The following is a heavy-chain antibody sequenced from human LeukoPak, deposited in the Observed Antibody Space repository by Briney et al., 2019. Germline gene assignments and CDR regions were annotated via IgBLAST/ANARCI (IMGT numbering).Heavy chain of an antibody. CDR1: GFIFSDYG. CDR2: IRYDESNT. J-gene: IGHJ4*02. CDR3: ARGLTYGPYINFDY. Sequence: PGGPLRLSCAASGFIFSDYGIHWVRQAPGKGLEWVAFIRYDESNTYYGDSVKGRFTISRDNSKNTVYLQMNSLRAEDTAVYYCARGLTYGPYINFDYWGQGTLVTVSS. V-gene: IGHV3-30*02. D-gene: IGHD4-17*01.